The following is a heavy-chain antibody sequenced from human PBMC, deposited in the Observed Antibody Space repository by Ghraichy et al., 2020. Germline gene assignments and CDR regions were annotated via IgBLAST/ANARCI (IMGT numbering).Heavy chain of an antibody. CDR2: ISGSGGST. J-gene: IGHJ4*02. Sequence: GGSLRLSCAASGFTFSTYAMSWVRQAPGKGLEWVSGISGSGGSTYYADSVKGRFTISRDNSKNTLYLQMNSLRAEDTAVYYCAKVWALRYFDYWGQGTLVTVSS. V-gene: IGHV3-23*01. CDR3: AKVWALRYFDY. CDR1: GFTFSTYA. D-gene: IGHD3-10*01.